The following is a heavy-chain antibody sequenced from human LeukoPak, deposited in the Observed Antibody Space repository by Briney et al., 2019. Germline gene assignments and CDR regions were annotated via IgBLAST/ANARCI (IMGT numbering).Heavy chain of an antibody. D-gene: IGHD1-26*01. CDR3: ARAGRSLQMSVWFDP. V-gene: IGHV1-2*02. CDR1: GYTFSDHY. Sequence: VASVKVSCKASGYTFSDHYMHWVRQAPGQGLEWMGYIDPRTGATYYAENFQGGVTLTRDTSINTAYLEMGFDDTAIYYCARAGRSLQMSVWFDPWGPGTLVTVSS. J-gene: IGHJ5*02. CDR2: IDPRTGAT.